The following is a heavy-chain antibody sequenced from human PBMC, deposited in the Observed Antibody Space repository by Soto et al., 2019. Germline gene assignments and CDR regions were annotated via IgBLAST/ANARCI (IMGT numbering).Heavy chain of an antibody. D-gene: IGHD2-15*01. V-gene: IGHV4-59*08. CDR2: IYYSGST. J-gene: IGHJ5*02. CDR1: GGSISSYY. CDR3: ARLIEAVAATHSLWFDP. Sequence: TSETLSLTCTVSGGSISSYYWSWIRQPPGKGLEWIGYIYYSGSTNYNPSLKSRVTISVDASKNQFSLKLSSVTAADTAVYYCARLIEAVAATHSLWFDPWGQGTLVTVSS.